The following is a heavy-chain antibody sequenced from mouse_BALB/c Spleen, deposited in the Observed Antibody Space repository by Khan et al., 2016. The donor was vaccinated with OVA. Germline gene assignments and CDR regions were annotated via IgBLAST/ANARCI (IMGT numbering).Heavy chain of an antibody. Sequence: VQLQQSGPELVKPGASVKISCKASGYSFTGYFMNWVMQSHGKSLEWIGRINPHIGETFYNQKFKGKATLTVDESSSTAHRELRSLASEDSAVYYCARIYRSDFDYGGQGTTLTVSS. D-gene: IGHD1-1*01. CDR3: ARIYRSDFDY. CDR1: GYSFTGYF. CDR2: INPHIGET. V-gene: IGHV1-20*02. J-gene: IGHJ2*01.